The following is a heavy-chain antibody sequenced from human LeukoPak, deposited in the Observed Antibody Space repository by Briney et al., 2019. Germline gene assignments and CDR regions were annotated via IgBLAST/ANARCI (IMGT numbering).Heavy chain of an antibody. CDR3: ARPGTSWYTTYYFDY. CDR1: GYSFTNYV. V-gene: IGHV1-18*01. Sequence: EASVKVSCKASGYSFTNYVINWVRQVPGQGLEWIGWISPYNGNTDYAQKLQGRVTLTTDTSTSTAYMELRSLRSDDTAVYYCARPGTSWYTTYYFDYWGQGTLVTVSS. J-gene: IGHJ4*02. D-gene: IGHD6-13*01. CDR2: ISPYNGNT.